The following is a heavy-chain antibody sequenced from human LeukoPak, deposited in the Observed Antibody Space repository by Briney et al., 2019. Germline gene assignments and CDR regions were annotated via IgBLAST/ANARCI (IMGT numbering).Heavy chain of an antibody. D-gene: IGHD4-17*01. CDR1: GGTFSSYA. Sequence: GASVKVSCKASGGTFSSYAISWVRQAPGQGLEWMGGIIPIFGTANYAQKFQGRVTITADESTSTAYMELSSLRSEDTAVYYCARDPNDYGDYKPFDYWGQGTLVTVSS. CDR3: ARDPNDYGDYKPFDY. V-gene: IGHV1-69*13. J-gene: IGHJ4*02. CDR2: IIPIFGTA.